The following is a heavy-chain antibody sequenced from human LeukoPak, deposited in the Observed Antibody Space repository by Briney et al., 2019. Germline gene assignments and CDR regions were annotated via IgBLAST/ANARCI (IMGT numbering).Heavy chain of an antibody. CDR1: GGSFSGYY. J-gene: IGHJ4*02. D-gene: IGHD6-13*01. CDR2: INHSGST. V-gene: IGHV4-34*01. CDR3: ARAAAAAGHFDY. Sequence: SETLSLTCAVYGGSFSGYYWSWIRQPPGKGLEWIGEINHSGSTNYNPSLKSRVTISVDTSKNQSSLKLSSVTAADTAVYYCARAAAAAGHFDYWGQGTLVTVSS.